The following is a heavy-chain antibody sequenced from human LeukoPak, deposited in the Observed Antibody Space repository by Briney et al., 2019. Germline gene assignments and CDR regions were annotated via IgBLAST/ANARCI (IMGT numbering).Heavy chain of an antibody. CDR2: IYYSGST. J-gene: IGHJ5*02. V-gene: IGHV4-59*12. CDR1: GGSISSYY. Sequence: PSETLSLTCTVSGGSISSYYWSWIRQPPGKGLEWIGYIYYSGSTNYNPSLKSRVTISVDTSKNQFSLKLSSVTAAGTAGDYCAREDTKWCAPAYNWFDPWGQGTLVTVFS. CDR3: AREDTKWCAPAYNWFDP. D-gene: IGHD2-8*01.